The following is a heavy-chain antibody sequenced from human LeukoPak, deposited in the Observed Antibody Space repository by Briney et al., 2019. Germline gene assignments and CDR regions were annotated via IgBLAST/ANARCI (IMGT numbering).Heavy chain of an antibody. CDR3: ARDGSGWKFDN. J-gene: IGHJ4*02. D-gene: IGHD6-19*01. Sequence: GGSLRLSCAASGFTFSDYYMSWIRQPPGKGLEHVSHISKSGEYTNYADSVKGRFTISRDNAKNSMYLQMNSLRDDDTAVYYCARDGSGWKFDNWGQGTLVTVSS. V-gene: IGHV3-11*05. CDR2: ISKSGEYT. CDR1: GFTFSDYY.